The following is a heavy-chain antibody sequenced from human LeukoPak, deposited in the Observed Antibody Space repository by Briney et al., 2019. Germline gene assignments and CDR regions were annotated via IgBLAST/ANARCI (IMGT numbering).Heavy chain of an antibody. CDR1: GFTFSSYW. CDR2: INSDGSST. D-gene: IGHD3-22*01. Sequence: PGGSLRLSCAASGFTFSSYWMHWVRQAPGKGLVWVSRINSDGSSTSHADSVKGRFTISRDNAKNTLYLQMNSLRAEDTAVYYCVWSSGYQNYFDYWGQGTLVTVSS. J-gene: IGHJ4*02. CDR3: VWSSGYQNYFDY. V-gene: IGHV3-74*01.